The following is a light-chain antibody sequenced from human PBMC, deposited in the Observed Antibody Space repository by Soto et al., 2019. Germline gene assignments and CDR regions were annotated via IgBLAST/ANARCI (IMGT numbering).Light chain of an antibody. Sequence: QSALTQPASVSGSPGQSITISCTGTSSDIGSYNYVSWYQQHPGKAPKLMIYDVSNRPSGVSNRFSGSKSGNTASLTISGLQAEDEADFYCSSYTSSTTVVFGGGTKVTLL. J-gene: IGLJ2*01. CDR3: SSYTSSTTVV. CDR1: SSDIGSYNY. V-gene: IGLV2-14*01. CDR2: DVS.